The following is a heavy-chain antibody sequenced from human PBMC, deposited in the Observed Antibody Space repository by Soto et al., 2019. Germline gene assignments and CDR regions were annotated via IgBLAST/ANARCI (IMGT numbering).Heavy chain of an antibody. V-gene: IGHV1-2*04. CDR1: GYTFTGYY. Sequence: GASVKVSCKASGYTFTGYYMHWVRQAPGQGLEWMGWINPNSGGTNYAQKFQGWVTMTRDTSISTAYMELSRLRSDDTAVYYCAREGGGSIVATITDYYYYGMDVWGQGTTVTVS. D-gene: IGHD5-12*01. J-gene: IGHJ6*02. CDR3: AREGGGSIVATITDYYYYGMDV. CDR2: INPNSGGT.